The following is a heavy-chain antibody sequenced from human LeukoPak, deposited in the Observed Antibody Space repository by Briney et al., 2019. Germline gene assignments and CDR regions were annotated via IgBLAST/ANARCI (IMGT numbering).Heavy chain of an antibody. J-gene: IGHJ5*02. Sequence: PGGSLRLSCAASGFTFSSYGMHWVRQAPGKGLEWVALISYDGSNKYYADSVKGRFTISRDNAKNSLYLQMNSLRAEDTAVYYCARPPYSSSWDPGWFDPWGQGTLITVSS. CDR1: GFTFSSYG. D-gene: IGHD6-13*01. CDR3: ARPPYSSSWDPGWFDP. V-gene: IGHV3-30*03. CDR2: ISYDGSNK.